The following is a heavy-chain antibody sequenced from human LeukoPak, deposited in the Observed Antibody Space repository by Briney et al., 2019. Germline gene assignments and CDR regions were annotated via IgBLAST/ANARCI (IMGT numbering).Heavy chain of an antibody. CDR3: AKGSRLREAGSYRF. CDR2: IIPIFDTP. Sequence: ASVKVSCKVSGGIFGSYAINWVRQAPGQGLEWLGRIIPIFDTPNYAQTFQGRVTISADKSTRTVYMELTSPRSEDTALYYCAKGSRLREAGSYRFWGQGTLVTVSS. J-gene: IGHJ4*02. CDR1: GGIFGSYA. V-gene: IGHV1-69*06. D-gene: IGHD3-16*02.